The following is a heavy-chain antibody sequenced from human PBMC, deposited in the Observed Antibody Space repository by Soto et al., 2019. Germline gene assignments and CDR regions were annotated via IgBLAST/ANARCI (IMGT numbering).Heavy chain of an antibody. CDR2: TYYSGST. CDR1: GGSISSGGYY. V-gene: IGHV4-31*03. J-gene: IGHJ5*02. CDR3: ARSVFP. Sequence: QVQLQESGPGLVKPSQTLSLTCTVSGGSISSGGYYWSWIRQHPGKGLEWIGYTYYSGSTYYNPSLKRRVTLSVATSTTQFSLMLPSVTAAATAVYYCARSVFPWGQGTLVTVSS.